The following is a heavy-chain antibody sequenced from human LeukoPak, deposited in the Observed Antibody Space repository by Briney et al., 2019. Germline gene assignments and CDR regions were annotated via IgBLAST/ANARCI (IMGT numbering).Heavy chain of an antibody. D-gene: IGHD3-10*01. J-gene: IGHJ4*02. V-gene: IGHV4-4*07. Sequence: SETLSLTCTVSGGSISSYYWSWIRQPAGKGLEWIGRIYTSGSTNYNPSLKSRVTMSVDTSKNQFSLKLCSVTAADTAVYYCARDRDGAPSYYFDYWGQGTLVTVSS. CDR3: ARDRDGAPSYYFDY. CDR2: IYTSGST. CDR1: GGSISSYY.